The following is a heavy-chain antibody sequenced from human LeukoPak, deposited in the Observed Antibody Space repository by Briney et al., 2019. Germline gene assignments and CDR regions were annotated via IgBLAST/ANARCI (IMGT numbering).Heavy chain of an antibody. CDR2: IRYDGSNE. Sequence: PGGSLRLSCAASGFTFRHYGMHWVRQAPGKGLDWVAFIRYDGSNEYYADSVKGRFTISRDNSKNTLYLQMNSLRAEDTAVYFCAKANGDQSNYCDYWGQGTLVTVSS. CDR3: AKANGDQSNYCDY. D-gene: IGHD4-17*01. J-gene: IGHJ4*02. V-gene: IGHV3-30*02. CDR1: GFTFRHYG.